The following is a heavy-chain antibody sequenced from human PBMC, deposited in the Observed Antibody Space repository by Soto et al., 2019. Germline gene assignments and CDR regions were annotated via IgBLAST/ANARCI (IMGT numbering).Heavy chain of an antibody. J-gene: IGHJ5*02. CDR3: AREYCSSTSCLNWFDP. CDR2: ISSSSSTI. CDR1: GFTFRNYG. V-gene: IGHV3-48*01. D-gene: IGHD2-2*01. Sequence: GGSLRLSCAASGFTFRNYGMNWVRQAPGKGLEWVSYISSSSSTIYYADSVKGRFTISRDNAKNSLYLQMNSLRAEDTAVYYCAREYCSSTSCLNWFDPSGQGTLVTVSS.